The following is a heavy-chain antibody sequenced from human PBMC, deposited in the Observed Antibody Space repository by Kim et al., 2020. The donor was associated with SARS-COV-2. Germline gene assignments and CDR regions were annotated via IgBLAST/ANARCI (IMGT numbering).Heavy chain of an antibody. J-gene: IGHJ4*02. CDR2: ISAYNGNT. D-gene: IGHD5-12*01. CDR1: GYTFTSYG. Sequence: ASVKVSCKASGYTFTSYGISWVRQAPGQGLEWMGWISAYNGNTNYAQKLQGRVTMTTDTSTSTAYMELRSLRSDDTAVYYCARDVGYCGYDPRFDYWGQGTLVTVSS. V-gene: IGHV1-18*04. CDR3: ARDVGYCGYDPRFDY.